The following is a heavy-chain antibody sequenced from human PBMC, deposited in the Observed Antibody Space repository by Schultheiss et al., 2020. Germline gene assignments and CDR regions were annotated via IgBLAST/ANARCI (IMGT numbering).Heavy chain of an antibody. CDR2: IYYSGST. V-gene: IGHV4-59*12. CDR3: ARNSHYGDQRRGVVY. D-gene: IGHD4-17*01. CDR1: GGSISSYY. J-gene: IGHJ4*02. Sequence: SETLSLTCTVSGGSISSYYWSWIRQPPGKGLEWIGSIYYSGSTNYNPSLKSRVTISVDTSKNQFSLKLSSVTAADTAVYYCARNSHYGDQRRGVVYWGQGTLVTVAS.